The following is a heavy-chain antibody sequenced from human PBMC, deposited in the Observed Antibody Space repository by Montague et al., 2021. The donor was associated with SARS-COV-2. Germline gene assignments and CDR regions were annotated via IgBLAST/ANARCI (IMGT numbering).Heavy chain of an antibody. CDR3: ACAREGSDSFEL. V-gene: IGHV4-59*02. Sequence: SETRYLTCSVSGASVTSDSWCWIRLTPRKGMEWIAYIYDTGIIDYHPSRRSRTTIAVDTSKNQLSLKLMSVGAADTADYFCACAREGSDSFELWGQGTMVTVSS. CDR1: GASVTSDS. J-gene: IGHJ3*01. D-gene: IGHD2-21*01. CDR2: IYDTGII.